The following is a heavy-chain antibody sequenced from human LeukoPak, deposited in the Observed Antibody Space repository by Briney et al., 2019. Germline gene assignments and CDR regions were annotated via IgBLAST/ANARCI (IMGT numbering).Heavy chain of an antibody. J-gene: IGHJ4*02. D-gene: IGHD3-16*01. CDR3: ARQPIYEAYFDL. CDR2: TKHDGSEK. CDR1: GFPFDRYW. Sequence: AGGSLRLSCVASGFPFDRYWMRWVRQAPGKGLEWVANTKHDGSEKNFVDSVKGRFTISRDNAENSLFLQMNSLRADDTAVYFCARQPIYEAYFDLWGQGTLVTVSS. V-gene: IGHV3-7*02.